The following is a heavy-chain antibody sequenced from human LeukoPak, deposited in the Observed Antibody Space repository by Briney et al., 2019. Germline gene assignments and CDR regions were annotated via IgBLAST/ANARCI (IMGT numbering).Heavy chain of an antibody. CDR1: GGSISSYY. D-gene: IGHD3-9*01. J-gene: IGHJ4*02. CDR3: ARVSDILTGSSFDY. Sequence: SETLSLTCTVSGGSISSYYWSWIRQPPGKGLEWIGYINTSGSTNYNPSLKRRVPISVDASKSHFSLKLSSVTAADAAVYYCARVSDILTGSSFDYWGQGALVTVSS. V-gene: IGHV4-4*09. CDR2: INTSGST.